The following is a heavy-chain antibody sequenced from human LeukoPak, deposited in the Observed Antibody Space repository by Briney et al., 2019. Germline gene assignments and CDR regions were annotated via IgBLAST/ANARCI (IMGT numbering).Heavy chain of an antibody. CDR2: ISGSGGST. CDR3: AKCMTYYYDSSGYYYYYMDV. Sequence: PGGSLRLSCAASGFTFSSYAMSWVRQAPGKGLEWVSAISGSGGSTYYADSVKGRFTISRDNSKNTLYLQMNSLRAEDTAVYYCAKCMTYYYDSSGYYYYYMDVWGKGTTVTVSS. D-gene: IGHD3-22*01. V-gene: IGHV3-23*01. CDR1: GFTFSSYA. J-gene: IGHJ6*03.